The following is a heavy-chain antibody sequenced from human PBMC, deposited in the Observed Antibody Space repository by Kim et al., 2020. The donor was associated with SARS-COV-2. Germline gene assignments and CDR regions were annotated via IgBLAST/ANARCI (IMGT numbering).Heavy chain of an antibody. V-gene: IGHV3-23*01. J-gene: IGHJ6*02. CDR2: ISGSGGST. Sequence: GGSLRLSCAASGFTFSSYAMSWVRQAPGKGLEWVSAISGSGGSTYYADSVKGRFTISRDNSKNTLYLQMNSLRAEDTAVYYCAKDSALTRITMVRGVPVKNGMDVWGQGTTVTVSS. CDR3: AKDSALTRITMVRGVPVKNGMDV. D-gene: IGHD3-10*01. CDR1: GFTFSSYA.